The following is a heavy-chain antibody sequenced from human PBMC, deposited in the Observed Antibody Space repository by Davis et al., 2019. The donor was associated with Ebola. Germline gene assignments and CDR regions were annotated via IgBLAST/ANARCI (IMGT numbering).Heavy chain of an antibody. J-gene: IGHJ6*03. CDR1: GFTLNNAW. CDR2: IKSKTDGGTT. Sequence: GGSLRLSCVASGFTLNNAWMSWVRQAPGKGLEWVGRIKSKTDGGTTDYAAPVKGRFAMSRDDSKNTLYLQMNSLKIEDTAVYYCTADVVPAATRGVYYYYYYMDVWGKGTSVTVSS. D-gene: IGHD2-2*01. CDR3: TADVVPAATRGVYYYYYYMDV. V-gene: IGHV3-15*01.